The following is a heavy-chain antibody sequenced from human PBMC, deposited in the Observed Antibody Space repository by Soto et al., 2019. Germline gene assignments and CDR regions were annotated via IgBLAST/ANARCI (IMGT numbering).Heavy chain of an antibody. CDR3: AIGPKKIIWAAARKIYYFDY. CDR1: GGSISSSSYY. Sequence: QLQLQESGPGLVKPSETLSLTCTVSGGSISSSSYYWGWIRQPPGKGLEWIGSIYYSGSTYYNPSLKSRVTISVDTSKNQFSLKLSSVTAADTAVYYCAIGPKKIIWAAARKIYYFDYWGQGTLVTVSS. CDR2: IYYSGST. V-gene: IGHV4-39*01. J-gene: IGHJ4*02. D-gene: IGHD6-13*01.